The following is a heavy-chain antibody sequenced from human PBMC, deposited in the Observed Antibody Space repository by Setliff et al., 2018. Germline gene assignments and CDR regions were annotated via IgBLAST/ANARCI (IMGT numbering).Heavy chain of an antibody. CDR2: INHSGST. D-gene: IGHD3-22*01. V-gene: IGHV4-34*01. J-gene: IGHJ3*01. Sequence: SETLSLTCAVYGGSFSTYYWNWIRQPPGKGLEWIGEINHSGSTNFHPSLKSRVTISVDTSKNQFSLKLRSVTAADTAVYYCASPRLSYYDNGAFPSDAFDLWGQGTMVTVSS. CDR1: GGSFSTYY. CDR3: ASPRLSYYDNGAFPSDAFDL.